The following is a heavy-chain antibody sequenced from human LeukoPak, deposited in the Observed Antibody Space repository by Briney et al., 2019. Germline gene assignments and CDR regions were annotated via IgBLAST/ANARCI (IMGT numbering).Heavy chain of an antibody. CDR2: IIPIFGTA. J-gene: IGHJ4*02. V-gene: IGHV1-69*05. Sequence: ASVKVSCKASGGTFSSYAISWVRQAPGQGLEWMGRIIPIFGTANYAQKFQGRVTITTDESTSTAYMELSSLRSEETAVYYCARPKSLGATGNYFDYWGQGTLVTVSS. CDR3: ARPKSLGATGNYFDY. D-gene: IGHD1-26*01. CDR1: GGTFSSYA.